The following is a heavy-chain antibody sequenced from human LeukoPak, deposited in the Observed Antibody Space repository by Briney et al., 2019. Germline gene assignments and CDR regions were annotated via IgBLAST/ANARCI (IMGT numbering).Heavy chain of an antibody. Sequence: EGSLRLSCAASGFTFSSYGMHWVRQAPGKGLEWVAFIRYDGSNKYYADSVKGRFTISRDNSKNTLYLQMNSLRAEDTAVYYCAKTATVTTRALSFDYWGQGTLVTVSS. CDR2: IRYDGSNK. J-gene: IGHJ4*02. CDR3: AKTATVTTRALSFDY. V-gene: IGHV3-30*02. CDR1: GFTFSSYG. D-gene: IGHD4-17*01.